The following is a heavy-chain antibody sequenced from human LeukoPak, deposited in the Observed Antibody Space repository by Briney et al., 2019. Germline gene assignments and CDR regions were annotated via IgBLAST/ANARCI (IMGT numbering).Heavy chain of an antibody. CDR3: ARHNTITIFGVVTMSAFDI. V-gene: IGHV4-59*08. J-gene: IGHJ3*02. CDR1: GGSISSYY. Sequence: SETLSLTCTGSGGSISSYYWSWIRQPPGKGLEWIGYIYYSGSTNYNPSLKSRVTISVDTSKNQFSLKLSSVTAADTAVYYCARHNTITIFGVVTMSAFDIWGQGTMVTVSS. D-gene: IGHD3-3*01. CDR2: IYYSGST.